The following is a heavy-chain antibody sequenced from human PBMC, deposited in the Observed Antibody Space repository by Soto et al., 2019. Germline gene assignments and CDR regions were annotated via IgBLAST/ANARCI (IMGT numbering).Heavy chain of an antibody. CDR2: INPNSGGT. Sequence: ASVKVSCKASGYTFTGYYMHWVRQAPGQGLEWMGWINPNSGGTNYAQKFQGRVTMTRDTSISTAYMELSRLGSDDTAVYYCASWESVVVPAAIGEWGNWFDPWGQGTLVTVSS. CDR1: GYTFTGYY. V-gene: IGHV1-2*02. D-gene: IGHD2-2*02. CDR3: ASWESVVVPAAIGEWGNWFDP. J-gene: IGHJ5*02.